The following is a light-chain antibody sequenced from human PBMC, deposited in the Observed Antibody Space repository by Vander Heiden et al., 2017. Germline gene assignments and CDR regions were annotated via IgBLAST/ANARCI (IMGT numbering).Light chain of an antibody. CDR3: SALTSSSTVL. CDR1: SSDISTYIY. V-gene: IGLV2-14*01. CDR2: EVT. Sequence: ALTPPASVSWSPVPSLPFSCTGTSSDISTYIYVSWHQPHPVTSPTLMLSEVTKRRAGVTNRCSGSKSGNTASLTIAGRQAEDEANYYCSALTSSSTVLFGGGTKLTVL. J-gene: IGLJ2*01.